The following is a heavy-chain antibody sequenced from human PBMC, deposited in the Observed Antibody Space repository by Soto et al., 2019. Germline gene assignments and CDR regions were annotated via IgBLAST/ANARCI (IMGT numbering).Heavy chain of an antibody. J-gene: IGHJ4*02. CDR1: GFTLDSAW. Sequence: EVQLVESGGGLVKPGGSLRLSCAASGFTLDSAWVNWVRQAQGKGLEWVAQAKRKAAGGAINYAAPVKGRFIISRDDSKNMAYLQMNSLKIEDTALYYCTTGYGSDWYGWGQGTLVTVSS. D-gene: IGHD6-19*01. V-gene: IGHV3-15*01. CDR2: AKRKAAGGAI. CDR3: TTGYGSDWYG.